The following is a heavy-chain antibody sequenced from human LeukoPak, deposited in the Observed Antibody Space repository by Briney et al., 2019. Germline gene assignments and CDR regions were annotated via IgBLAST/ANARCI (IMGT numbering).Heavy chain of an antibody. CDR1: GFTFSSYG. D-gene: IGHD1-14*01. V-gene: IGHV3-30*02. CDR2: IRYDGSNK. J-gene: IGHJ6*02. Sequence: GGSLRLSCAASGFTFSSYGMHWVRQAPGKGLEWVAFIRYDGSNKYYADSVKGRFTISRDNSKNTLHLQMNSLRVEDTAVYYCARPHSRTLNYGVDVWGQGTSVTVSS. CDR3: ARPHSRTLNYGVDV.